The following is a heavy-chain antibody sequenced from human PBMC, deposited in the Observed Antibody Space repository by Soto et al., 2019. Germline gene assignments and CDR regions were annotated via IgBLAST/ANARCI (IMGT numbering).Heavy chain of an antibody. Sequence: GGALRLSCAASEFTFSSRAMHWVLQAPGKGLEWVAVTSYDGNNKYYADSVKGRFTISRDNSKNTLYLQMNSLRAGDTAVYYCARDRSGSYSVDYWGQGTLVTVSS. CDR2: TSYDGNNK. V-gene: IGHV3-30-3*01. D-gene: IGHD1-26*01. J-gene: IGHJ4*02. CDR1: EFTFSSRA. CDR3: ARDRSGSYSVDY.